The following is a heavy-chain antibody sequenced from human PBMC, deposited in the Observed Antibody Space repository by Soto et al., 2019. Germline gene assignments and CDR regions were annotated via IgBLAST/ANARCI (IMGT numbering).Heavy chain of an antibody. CDR1: GFTFSNYD. V-gene: IGHV3-23*01. CDR2: VDSAGST. CDR3: AKHRLARGIDY. Sequence: GGSLRLSCVASGFTFSNYDMSWVRQAPGKGLEWVSTVDSAGSTYYADSVTGRFTISRDNSRNTLSLQMNSLRAEDTAVYYCAKHRLARGIDYWGQGTPVTVSS. D-gene: IGHD3-10*01. J-gene: IGHJ4*02.